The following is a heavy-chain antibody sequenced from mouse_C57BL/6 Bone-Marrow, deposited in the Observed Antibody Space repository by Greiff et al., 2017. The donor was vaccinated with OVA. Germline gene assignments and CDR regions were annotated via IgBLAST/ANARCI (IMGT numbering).Heavy chain of an antibody. V-gene: IGHV1-81*01. Sequence: QVQLQQSGAELARPGASVKLSCKASGYTFTSYGISWVKQRTGQGLEWIGEISPRSGNTYYNEKFKGKATLTADKSSSTAYMELRSLTSEDSAVYFCARSAYFAMDYWGQGTSVTVSS. CDR2: ISPRSGNT. CDR1: GYTFTSYG. CDR3: ARSAYFAMDY. J-gene: IGHJ4*01.